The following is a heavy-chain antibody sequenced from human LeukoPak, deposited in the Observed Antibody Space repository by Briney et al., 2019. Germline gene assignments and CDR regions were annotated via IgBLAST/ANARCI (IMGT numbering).Heavy chain of an antibody. D-gene: IGHD6-19*01. Sequence: SVKVTRKASGFTFTSSDMQWVRQPRGQRLEWIGWIVVGSDNTNYAQKFQERVTITRDMSTSTAYMELSSLRSEDTAVYYCAAVAGHNPDDAFDICGQGAMVTVSS. J-gene: IGHJ3*02. CDR2: IVVGSDNT. V-gene: IGHV1-58*02. CDR3: AAVAGHNPDDAFDI. CDR1: GFTFTSSD.